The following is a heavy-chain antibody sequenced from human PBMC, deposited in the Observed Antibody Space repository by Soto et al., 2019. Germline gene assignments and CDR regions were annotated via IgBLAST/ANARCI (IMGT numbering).Heavy chain of an antibody. CDR3: ARDSHDILTGPPWVWYFDL. Sequence: QVQLQQWGAGPLRPLETLSLTCGVSGGSFSGYYWAWIRQSPGKGLEWIGEINDRGSINYNPSLKSRVSISVDTSKNHYSRKLRSVTAADTAVYYCARDSHDILTGPPWVWYFDLWGRGTLVTVSS. V-gene: IGHV4-34*01. D-gene: IGHD3-9*01. J-gene: IGHJ2*01. CDR2: INDRGSI. CDR1: GGSFSGYY.